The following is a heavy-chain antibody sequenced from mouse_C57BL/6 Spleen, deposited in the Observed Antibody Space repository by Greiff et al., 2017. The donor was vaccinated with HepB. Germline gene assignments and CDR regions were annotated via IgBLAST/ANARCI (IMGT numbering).Heavy chain of an antibody. D-gene: IGHD2-5*01. J-gene: IGHJ4*01. CDR3: ARLGSNYVNYAMDY. CDR1: GFTFSDYG. Sequence: EVKLMESGGGLVKPGGSLKLSCAASGFTFSDYGMHWVRQAPEKGLEWVAYISSGSSTIYYADTVKGRFTISRDNAKNTLFLQMTSLRSEDTAMYYCARLGSNYVNYAMDYWGQGTSVTVSS. CDR2: ISSGSSTI. V-gene: IGHV5-17*01.